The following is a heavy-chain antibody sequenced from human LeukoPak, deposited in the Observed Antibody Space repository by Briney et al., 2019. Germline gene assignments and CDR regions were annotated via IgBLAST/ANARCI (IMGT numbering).Heavy chain of an antibody. D-gene: IGHD1-26*01. V-gene: IGHV3-30*04. CDR2: ISYDGSNK. J-gene: IGHJ4*02. CDR3: ARDSVGGYNFDY. CDR1: GFTFSSYA. Sequence: GRSLRLSCAASGFTFSSYAMHWVRQAPGKGLEWVAVISYDGSNKYYADFVKGRFTISRDNSKNTLYLQMNSLRAEDTAVYYCARDSVGGYNFDYWGQGTLVTVSS.